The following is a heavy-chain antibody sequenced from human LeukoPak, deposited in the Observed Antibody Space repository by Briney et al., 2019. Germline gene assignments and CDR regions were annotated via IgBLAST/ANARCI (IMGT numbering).Heavy chain of an antibody. V-gene: IGHV3-7*01. CDR2: IKQDGSEK. Sequence: GGSLRLSCAASGFTFSSYWMSWVRQAPGKGLEWVANIKQDGSEKYYVDSVKGRFTISRDNAKNSLYLQMNSLRAEDTAVYYCARDLNGGYSYGGDWGQGTLVTVSS. J-gene: IGHJ4*02. CDR3: ARDLNGGYSYGGD. CDR1: GFTFSSYW. D-gene: IGHD5-18*01.